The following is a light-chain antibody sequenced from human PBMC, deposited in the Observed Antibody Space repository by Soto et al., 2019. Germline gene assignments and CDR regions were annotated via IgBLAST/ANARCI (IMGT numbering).Light chain of an antibody. CDR3: CSSAPESTYV. V-gene: IGLV2-23*01. CDR2: KGT. Sequence: ALAQPASVSGSPGQSITISCTGTSSDVGAYNSVSWYQQHPHKAPQVIIYKGTQRPSGVSNRFSGSTSGNAASLTISGLQADDEADYFCCSSAPESTYVFGSGTKVTVL. J-gene: IGLJ1*01. CDR1: SSDVGAYNS.